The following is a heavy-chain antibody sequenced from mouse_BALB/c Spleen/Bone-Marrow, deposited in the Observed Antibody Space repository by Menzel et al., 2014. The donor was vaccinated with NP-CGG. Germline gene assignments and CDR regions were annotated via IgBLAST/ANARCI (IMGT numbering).Heavy chain of an antibody. CDR3: ARLGRGLDY. V-gene: IGHV1-87*01. CDR2: IYPGDGDT. CDR1: GYTFTSYW. J-gene: IGHJ2*01. Sequence: VQLVESGAELARPGASVKLSCKASGYTFTSYWMQWVKQRPGQGLEWIGAIYPGDGDTRYTQKFKGKATLTADKSSSTAYMQLSSLASEDSAVYCCARLGRGLDYWGQGTTLTVSS. D-gene: IGHD4-1*01.